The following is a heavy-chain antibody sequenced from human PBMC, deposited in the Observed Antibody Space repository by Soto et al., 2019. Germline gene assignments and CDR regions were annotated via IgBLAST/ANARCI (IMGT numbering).Heavy chain of an antibody. J-gene: IGHJ4*02. D-gene: IGHD3-10*02. CDR1: GFIFSNNG. CDR3: SIVRVADSALDD. V-gene: IGHV3-30*03. CDR2: LSYDVSET. Sequence: PVGSLRLSCVGSGFIFSNNGMHWVRQIPGKGLEWVAFLSYDVSETFYADSVKGRFTVSRDNSKNTLFLHISNVRRDDTGVYDCSIVRVADSALDDWGQRTLVSVSS.